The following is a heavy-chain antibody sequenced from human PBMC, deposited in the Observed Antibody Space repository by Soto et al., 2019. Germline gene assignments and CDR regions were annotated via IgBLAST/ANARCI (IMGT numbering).Heavy chain of an antibody. V-gene: IGHV3-23*01. CDR1: GFTFSSYA. D-gene: IGHD6-13*01. J-gene: IGHJ4*02. CDR2: XXGXXGXT. CDR3: AKVTSSSSTLGFDY. Sequence: GGSLRLSCAASGFTFSSYAMSWVRQAPGKGLEWVSAXXGXXGXTXXXDXXXGRFTISRDNSKNTLYLQMTSLRAEDTAVYYCAKVTSSSSTLGFDYWGQGTLVTASS.